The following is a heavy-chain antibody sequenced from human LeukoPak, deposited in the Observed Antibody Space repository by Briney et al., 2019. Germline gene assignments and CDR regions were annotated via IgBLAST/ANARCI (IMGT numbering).Heavy chain of an antibody. J-gene: IGHJ3*02. V-gene: IGHV1-69*05. Sequence: GASVKVSCKASGGTLSSYAISWVRQAPGQGLEWMGGIIPIFGTANYAQKFQGRVTITTDESTSTAYMELSSLRSEDTAVYYCARGGNWNLDAFDIWGQGTMVTVSS. CDR1: GGTLSSYA. CDR3: ARGGNWNLDAFDI. CDR2: IIPIFGTA. D-gene: IGHD1-20*01.